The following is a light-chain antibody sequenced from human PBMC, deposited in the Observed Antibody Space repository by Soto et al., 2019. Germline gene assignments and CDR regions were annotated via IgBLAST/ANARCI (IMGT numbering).Light chain of an antibody. Sequence: EIVRTQSRATMSLSPGSRSTISGRASPSVSSNLAWYQQKPGQAPRLLIYGASTRATGIPARFSGRGSGTEFTLTISSLQSEDFAVYYCQQYNNWPPITFGQGTRVEIK. CDR3: QQYNNWPPIT. J-gene: IGKJ5*01. V-gene: IGKV3-15*01. CDR2: GAS. CDR1: PSVSSN.